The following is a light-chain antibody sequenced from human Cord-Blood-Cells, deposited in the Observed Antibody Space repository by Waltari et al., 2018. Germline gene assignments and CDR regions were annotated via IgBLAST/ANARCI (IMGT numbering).Light chain of an antibody. CDR3: QQYNNWPPFT. V-gene: IGKV3-15*01. CDR2: GAS. CDR1: QSVSSN. J-gene: IGKJ3*01. Sequence: EIVMTHSPATLSVSPGERDTLSCRASQSVSSNLAWYQQKPGQAPRLLIYGASTRATGIPARCSGSGSGTEFTLTLSSLQSEDFAVYYCQQYNNWPPFTFGPGTKVDIK.